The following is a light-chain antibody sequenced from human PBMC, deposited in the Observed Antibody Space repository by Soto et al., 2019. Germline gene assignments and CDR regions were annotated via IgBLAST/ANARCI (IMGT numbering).Light chain of an antibody. V-gene: IGKV3-20*01. CDR3: QQYGSLSWT. CDR2: GAS. CDR1: QSVSSTY. J-gene: IGKJ1*01. Sequence: EIVLTQSPGTLSLSPGERATLSCRASQSVSSTYLAWYQQKPGQAPRLVIHGASSRATGIPDRFSGSGSGTDFTLSISRLEPEDFAVYYCQQYGSLSWTFGQGTKVEIK.